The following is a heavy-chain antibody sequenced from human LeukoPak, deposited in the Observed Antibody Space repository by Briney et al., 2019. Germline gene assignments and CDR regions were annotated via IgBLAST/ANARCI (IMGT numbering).Heavy chain of an antibody. Sequence: SETLSLTCTVSGGSISSYYWSWIRQPPGKGLEWIGYIYYSGSTNYNPSLKSRVTISVDTSKNQFSLKLSSVTAADTAVYYCARGAYDILTGYYPNDYWGQGTLVTVSS. CDR2: IYYSGST. D-gene: IGHD3-9*01. CDR3: ARGAYDILTGYYPNDY. V-gene: IGHV4-59*08. CDR1: GGSISSYY. J-gene: IGHJ4*02.